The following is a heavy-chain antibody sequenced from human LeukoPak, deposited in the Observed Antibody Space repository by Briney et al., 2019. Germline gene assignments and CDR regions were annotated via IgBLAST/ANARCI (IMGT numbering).Heavy chain of an antibody. CDR3: AKAVTVASFDY. D-gene: IGHD4-17*01. J-gene: IGHJ4*02. CDR1: GFTFSNYA. CDR2: ISGGGVST. Sequence: PGGSLRLSCAASGFTFSNYAMSWVRQAPGKGLEWVSAISGGGVSTYYAASVKGRFTISRDNSKNTLYLQMHSLRAEDTAVYYCAKAVTVASFDYWGQGTLVTVSS. V-gene: IGHV3-23*01.